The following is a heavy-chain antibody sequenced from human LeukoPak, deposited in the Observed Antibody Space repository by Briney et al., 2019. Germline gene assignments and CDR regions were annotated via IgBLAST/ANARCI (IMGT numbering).Heavy chain of an antibody. J-gene: IGHJ4*02. D-gene: IGHD6-6*01. CDR2: IYHSGST. CDR3: ARAVQLVPGDY. CDR1: GYSISSGYY. Sequence: SETLSLTCTVSGYSISSGYYWGWIRQPPGKGLEWIGSIYHSGSTYYNPSLKSRVTISVDTSKNQLSLKLSSVTAADPAVYYCARAVQLVPGDYWGQGTLVTVSS. V-gene: IGHV4-38-2*02.